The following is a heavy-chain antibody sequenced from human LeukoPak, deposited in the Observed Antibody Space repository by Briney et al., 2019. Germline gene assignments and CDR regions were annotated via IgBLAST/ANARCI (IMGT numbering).Heavy chain of an antibody. CDR2: IFYSGST. CDR1: GGSISTSNYY. Sequence: SETLSLTCTVSGGSISTSNYYWGWIRQPPGKGLEWIGNIFYSGSTYYSPSLKSRVTISLDTSRNQFSLKLNSVTAADTAVYYCARGEMATIEDAFDIWGQGTMVTVSS. D-gene: IGHD5-24*01. V-gene: IGHV4-39*07. J-gene: IGHJ3*02. CDR3: ARGEMATIEDAFDI.